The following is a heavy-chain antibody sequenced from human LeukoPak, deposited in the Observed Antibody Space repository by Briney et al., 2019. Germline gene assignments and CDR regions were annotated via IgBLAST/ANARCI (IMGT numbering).Heavy chain of an antibody. J-gene: IGHJ5*02. CDR2: ISGSGGST. CDR3: AKSRPAYGADPFDP. D-gene: IGHD4/OR15-4a*01. CDR1: RFTFSSYA. V-gene: IGHV3-23*01. Sequence: GGSLSLSCAVSRFTFSSYAMSCVRQAPGKGLEWVSAISGSGGSTYYANSLKGRFNLPRDNSQKPLYLHMNSPRAEGTAVDYCAKSRPAYGADPFDPWGQGTLVTVSS.